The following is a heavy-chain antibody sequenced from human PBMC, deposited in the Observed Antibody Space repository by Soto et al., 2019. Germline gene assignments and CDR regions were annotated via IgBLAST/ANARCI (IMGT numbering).Heavy chain of an antibody. D-gene: IGHD3-9*01. CDR2: IYYSGTT. CDR3: ARGGYYDVLTGYYSFAY. Sequence: SETLSLTCTVSGGSISSYYWSWIRQPPGKGLEWTAYIYYSGTTNYNPSLKSRLTISVDTSKNQFSLKLSSVTAADTAVYYCARGGYYDVLTGYYSFAYWGQGTLVTVSS. V-gene: IGHV4-59*01. CDR1: GGSISSYY. J-gene: IGHJ4*01.